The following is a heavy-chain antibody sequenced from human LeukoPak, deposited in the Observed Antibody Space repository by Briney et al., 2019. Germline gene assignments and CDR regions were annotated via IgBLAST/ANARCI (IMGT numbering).Heavy chain of an antibody. CDR1: GGSISSGGYY. J-gene: IGHJ4*02. D-gene: IGHD4-11*01. V-gene: IGHV4-39*01. CDR2: IYYSGST. Sequence: SQTLSLTCTVSGGSISSGGYYWGWIRQPPGKGLEWIGSIYYSGSTYYNPSLKSRVTISVDTSKNQFSLKLSSVTAADTAVYYCASHTHDYSNSLDYWGQGTLVTVSS. CDR3: ASHTHDYSNSLDY.